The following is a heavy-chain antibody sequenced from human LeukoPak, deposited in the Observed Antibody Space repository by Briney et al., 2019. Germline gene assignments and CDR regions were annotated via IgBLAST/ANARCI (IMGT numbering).Heavy chain of an antibody. V-gene: IGHV3-30*04. CDR1: GFTFSSYA. D-gene: IGHD2-2*03. CDR3: ARDRLDIVVVPAAHYYYYYMDV. J-gene: IGHJ6*03. CDR2: ISYDGSNK. Sequence: PGGSLRLSCAASGFTFSSYAMHWVRHAPRTGLEWVAVISYDGSNKYYADSVKGRFTISRDNSKNTLYLQMNSLRAEDTAVYYCARDRLDIVVVPAAHYYYYYMDVWGKGTTVTVSS.